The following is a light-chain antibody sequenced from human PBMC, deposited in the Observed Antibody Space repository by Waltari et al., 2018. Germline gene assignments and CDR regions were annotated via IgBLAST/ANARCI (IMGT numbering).Light chain of an antibody. CDR2: DSS. J-gene: IGLJ6*01. CDR3: QVWDISSNQDI. Sequence: SYDLTQPPSVSVSPGQTARITCGGERIGSKFVHWYQQKPAQAPLMIIFDSSNRPSGIPERVSGSTSGNTATLTISGVEAGDEADYFCQVWDISSNQDIFGSGTKLTVL. CDR1: RIGSKF. V-gene: IGLV3-21*01.